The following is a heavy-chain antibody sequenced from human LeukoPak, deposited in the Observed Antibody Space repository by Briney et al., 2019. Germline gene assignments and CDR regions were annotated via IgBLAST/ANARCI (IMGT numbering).Heavy chain of an antibody. J-gene: IGHJ4*02. CDR2: ISSSSSMI. CDR1: GFTFSGYS. V-gene: IGHV3-48*01. CDR3: ARVTNSVFRGFDY. D-gene: IGHD3-16*01. Sequence: GGSLRLSCAASGFTFSGYSMNWVRQAPGKGLEWVSYISSSSSMINYADSVTGRFTISRDNAKNSLYLQMNSLRAEDTAVYYCARVTNSVFRGFDYWGQGTLVTVSS.